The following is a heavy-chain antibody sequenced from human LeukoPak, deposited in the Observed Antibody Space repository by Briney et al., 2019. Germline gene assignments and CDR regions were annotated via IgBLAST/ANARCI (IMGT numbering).Heavy chain of an antibody. Sequence: GGSLRLSCEASGFTFSSYAMHWVRQAPGKGLEWVAVISYDGSNKYYADSVKGRFTISRDNSKNTQYLQMNSLRAEDTAVYYCARSYTAKVHPFDYWGQGTLVTVSS. J-gene: IGHJ4*02. CDR3: ARSYTAKVHPFDY. CDR1: GFTFSSYA. V-gene: IGHV3-30*04. CDR2: ISYDGSNK. D-gene: IGHD5-18*01.